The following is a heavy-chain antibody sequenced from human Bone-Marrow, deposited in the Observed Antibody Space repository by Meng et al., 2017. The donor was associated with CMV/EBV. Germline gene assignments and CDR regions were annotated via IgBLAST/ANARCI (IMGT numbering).Heavy chain of an antibody. CDR1: GFTFSDYY. CDR3: VRSSGWSLFDY. D-gene: IGHD6-19*01. V-gene: IGHV1-2*02. CDR2: VNSKNEAT. J-gene: IGHJ4*02. Sequence: QVQRVQSGAEMKKPGASVKASCTTPGFTFSDYYIHWVRQAPGQGLEWMGWVNSKNEATNYACKFQGRVSMTRDTSISTAHMELSRLMSDDTAVYYCVRSSGWSLFDYWGQGTLVTVSS.